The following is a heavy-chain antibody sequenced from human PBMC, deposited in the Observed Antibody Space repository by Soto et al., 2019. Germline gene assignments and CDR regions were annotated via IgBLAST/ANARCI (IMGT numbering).Heavy chain of an antibody. Sequence: EVQLLESGGGLVQPGGSLRLSCAASGFTFSSYAMSWVRQAPGKGLEWVSAISVSGGSTYYADSVKGRFTISRDNSKNTLYLQMNSLRAEDTAVYYCAKDVVACPSEGIDCWGQGTLVTVSS. D-gene: IGHD2-21*01. V-gene: IGHV3-23*01. CDR3: AKDVVACPSEGIDC. J-gene: IGHJ4*02. CDR1: GFTFSSYA. CDR2: ISVSGGST.